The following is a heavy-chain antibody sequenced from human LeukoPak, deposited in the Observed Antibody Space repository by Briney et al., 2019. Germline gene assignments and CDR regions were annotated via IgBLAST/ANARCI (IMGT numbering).Heavy chain of an antibody. CDR3: AEQVSDYDCSNYYYY. Sequence: GGSLRLSCAASGFTFRTYAMRWVRQSPGERLEWASDISCSGGTTYYADSVKGRFLLSRDNSKHTLYLQINSLRADDTAVYYWAEQVSDYDCSNYYYY. V-gene: IGHV3-23*01. CDR2: ISCSGGTT. J-gene: IGHJ6*03. CDR1: GFTFRTYA. D-gene: IGHD3-22*01.